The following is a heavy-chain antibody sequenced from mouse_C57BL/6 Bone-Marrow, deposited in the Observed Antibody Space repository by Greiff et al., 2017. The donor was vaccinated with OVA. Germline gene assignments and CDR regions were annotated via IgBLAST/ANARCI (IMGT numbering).Heavy chain of an antibody. CDR3: ARGVITTARGFAD. J-gene: IGHJ3*01. D-gene: IGHD1-1*01. CDR1: GYTFTDYY. V-gene: IGHV1-75*01. CDR2: IFPGSGST. Sequence: QVQLQQSGPELVKPGASVKISCNASGYTFTDYYINWVKQRPGQGLEWIGWIFPGSGSTYYNAKFTGKATLTVDTSSSTVYMLLSSETSGDSAVYFCARGVITTARGFADWGQGTLVTVSA.